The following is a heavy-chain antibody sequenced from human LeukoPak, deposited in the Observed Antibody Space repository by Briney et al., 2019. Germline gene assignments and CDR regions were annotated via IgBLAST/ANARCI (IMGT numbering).Heavy chain of an antibody. CDR2: ISYDGSNK. V-gene: IGHV3-30*03. Sequence: GGSLRLSCAASGFTVSSNYMRWVRQAPGKGPEWVAVISYDGSNKYYADSVKGRFPFSRDNSKNTLYLQMNSLRAEDTAVYYCARGQLTTLPTFDYWGQGTLVTVSS. J-gene: IGHJ4*02. CDR3: ARGQLTTLPTFDY. D-gene: IGHD4-17*01. CDR1: GFTVSSNY.